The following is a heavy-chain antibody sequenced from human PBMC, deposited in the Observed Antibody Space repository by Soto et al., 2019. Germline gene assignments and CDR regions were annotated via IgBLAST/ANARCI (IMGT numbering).Heavy chain of an antibody. CDR1: GGSFSGYY. CDR3: ARWVTMVRGVITYYYYGMDV. CDR2: INHSGST. D-gene: IGHD3-10*01. V-gene: IGHV4-34*01. J-gene: IGHJ6*02. Sequence: SETLSLTCAVYGGSFSGYYWSWIRQPPGKGLEWIGEINHSGSTNYNPSLKSRVTISVDTSKNQFSLKLSSVTAADTAVYYCARWVTMVRGVITYYYYGMDVWGQVTTVTVSS.